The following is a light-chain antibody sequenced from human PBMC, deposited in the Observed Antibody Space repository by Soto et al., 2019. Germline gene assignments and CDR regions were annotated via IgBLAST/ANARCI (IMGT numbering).Light chain of an antibody. V-gene: IGLV1-44*01. CDR1: SSNIGSNT. Sequence: QSVLTQPPSASGTPGQRVTISCSGSSSNIGSNTVNWYQQLPGTAPKLVIYSNNRRPSGVPDRFSGSKSGTSASLAISGLQSEDEADYYCVAWDDSLNGYVVFGGGTTVTVL. J-gene: IGLJ2*01. CDR3: VAWDDSLNGYVV. CDR2: SNN.